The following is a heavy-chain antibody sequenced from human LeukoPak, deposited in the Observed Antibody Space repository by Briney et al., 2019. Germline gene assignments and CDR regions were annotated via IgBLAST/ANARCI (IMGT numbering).Heavy chain of an antibody. CDR1: GGSISSGGYY. V-gene: IGHV4-61*08. Sequence: SETLSLTCAVSGGSISSGGYYWTWIRQPPGKRLEWIGYLYNSENTSYNPSLQSRVTISLDLSKNQFSLKLTSVTAADTAVYYCARGKDYSGSGGYNWFDPWGQGTLVTVSS. CDR3: ARGKDYSGSGGYNWFDP. J-gene: IGHJ5*02. D-gene: IGHD3-10*01. CDR2: LYNSENT.